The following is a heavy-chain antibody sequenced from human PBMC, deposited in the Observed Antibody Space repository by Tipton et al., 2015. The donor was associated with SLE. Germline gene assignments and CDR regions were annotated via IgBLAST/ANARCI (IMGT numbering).Heavy chain of an antibody. CDR3: ARHISISYDVFDV. Sequence: TLSLTCSVSGGSISRNAYYWGWIRQPPGKGLEWIGSVLYTGRTYYSPSVKSPVTISIDTSRTQFSLNLTSVTASDTAVYYCARHISISYDVFDVWSQGTMVTVSS. V-gene: IGHV4-39*01. J-gene: IGHJ3*01. CDR2: VLYTGRT. CDR1: GGSISRNAYY. D-gene: IGHD1-14*01.